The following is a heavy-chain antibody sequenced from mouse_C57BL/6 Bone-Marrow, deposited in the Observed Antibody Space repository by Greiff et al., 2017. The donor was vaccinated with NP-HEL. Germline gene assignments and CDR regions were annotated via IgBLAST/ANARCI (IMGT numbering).Heavy chain of an antibody. CDR2: IYPGDGDT. V-gene: IGHV1-82*01. Sequence: QVQLQQSGPELVKPGASVKISCKASGYAFSSSWMNWVKQRPGKGLEWIGRIYPGDGDTNYNGKFKGKATLTADKSSSTAYMQLSSLTSEDSAVYFCARLICPSHWGQGTTLTVSS. J-gene: IGHJ2*01. CDR3: ARLICPSH. D-gene: IGHD6-5*01. CDR1: GYAFSSSW.